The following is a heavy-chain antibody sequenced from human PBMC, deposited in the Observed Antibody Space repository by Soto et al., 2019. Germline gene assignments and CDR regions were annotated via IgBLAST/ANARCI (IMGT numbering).Heavy chain of an antibody. Sequence: GGSLRLSCTASGFTFGDYAMSWFRQAPGKGLEWVGFIRSKAYGGTTEYAASVKGRFTISRDDSKSIAYLQMNSLKTEDTAVYYCTRDCQYCSSTSCYDGAFDIWGQGTMVTVSS. J-gene: IGHJ3*02. CDR2: IRSKAYGGTT. D-gene: IGHD2-2*01. CDR3: TRDCQYCSSTSCYDGAFDI. V-gene: IGHV3-49*03. CDR1: GFTFGDYA.